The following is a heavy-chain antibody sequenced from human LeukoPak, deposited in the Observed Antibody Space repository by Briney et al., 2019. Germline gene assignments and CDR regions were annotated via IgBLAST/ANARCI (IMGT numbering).Heavy chain of an antibody. D-gene: IGHD3-10*01. V-gene: IGHV4-59*11. Sequence: SETLSLTCSVSGGSINSHYWSWIRQPPGKRLEWIGYTFNTGNTNYNPSLASRVTMSVDTSRAQFFLRLSPVTAADTAIYYCASRPADTTWYGVFDYWSQGTLVTVSS. CDR1: GGSINSHY. J-gene: IGHJ4*02. CDR3: ASRPADTTWYGVFDY. CDR2: TFNTGNT.